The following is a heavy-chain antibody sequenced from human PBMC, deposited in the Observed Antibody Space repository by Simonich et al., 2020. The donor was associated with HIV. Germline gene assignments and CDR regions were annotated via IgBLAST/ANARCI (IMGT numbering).Heavy chain of an antibody. CDR1: GGSISSDY. D-gene: IGHD6-19*01. J-gene: IGHJ4*02. CDR3: ARGRPPGFSNGWYHFDF. CDR2: IYYSGRT. Sequence: QVQLQESGPGLVKPSETLSLRCTVSGGSISSDYWSWIRQPPGKGLEWIGYIYYSGRTNHNPSLKSRVTSSVDTSKNQVSRKLSSVTAADTAIYYCARGRPPGFSNGWYHFDFWGQGTLVTVSP. V-gene: IGHV4-59*12.